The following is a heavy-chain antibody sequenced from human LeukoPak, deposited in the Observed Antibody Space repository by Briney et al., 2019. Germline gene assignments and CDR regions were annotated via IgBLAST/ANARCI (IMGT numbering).Heavy chain of an antibody. D-gene: IGHD3-22*01. J-gene: IGHJ4*02. CDR2: ISSSGRTF. Sequence: GGSLRLSCAVSGFTFSSYEMNWVRQAPGKGLEWLSYISSSGRTFYYADSVKGRFTISRDNAKNSLYLQMNSLRAEDTAVYYCARDLRSSVVSRFDYWGQGTLVTVSS. V-gene: IGHV3-48*03. CDR1: GFTFSSYE. CDR3: ARDLRSSVVSRFDY.